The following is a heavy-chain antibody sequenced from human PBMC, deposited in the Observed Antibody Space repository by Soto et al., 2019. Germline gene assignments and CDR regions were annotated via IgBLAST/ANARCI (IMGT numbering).Heavy chain of an antibody. D-gene: IGHD2-21*02. CDR3: AKDAGEMTTIPPVIHY. Sequence: EVQMLESGGGLVQPGGSLRLSCAASGFTFSSYAMSWVRQAPGKGLEWVSGISGSGNITYYADSVKGRFTISTDNSKNTLYQQMNSLRADDTAVYYCAKDAGEMTTIPPVIHYRGQAALVTVSS. J-gene: IGHJ4*02. V-gene: IGHV3-23*01. CDR2: ISGSGNIT. CDR1: GFTFSSYA.